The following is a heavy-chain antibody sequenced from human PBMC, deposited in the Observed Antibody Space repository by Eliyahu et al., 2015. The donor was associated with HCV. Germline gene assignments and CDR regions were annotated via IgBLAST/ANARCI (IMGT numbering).Heavy chain of an antibody. Sequence: QVHLQQSGPGLVKPSQTLSVTCVISGDXVXSNXXAWHWIRQSPSRGLEWLGRTFYRSKWDTDFALSLKRRIAINADTSNNQFSLQLTSVTAEDSAVYFCARGRRGLVSTPEGNANPYFFDSWGQGTLVTVSS. CDR3: ARGRRGLVSTPEGNANPYFFDS. D-gene: IGHD3/OR15-3a*01. CDR1: GDXVXSNXXA. V-gene: IGHV6-1*01. CDR2: TFYRSKWDT. J-gene: IGHJ4*02.